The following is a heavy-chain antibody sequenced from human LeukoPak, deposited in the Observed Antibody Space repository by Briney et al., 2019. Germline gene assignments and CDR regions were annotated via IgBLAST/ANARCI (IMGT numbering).Heavy chain of an antibody. V-gene: IGHV1-18*01. D-gene: IGHD3-22*01. Sequence: ASVKVSCKASGYTFTSYTISWVRQAPGQGLEWMGWISAYNGNTDYAQKLQGRVTMTTDTSTSTAYMELRSLRSDDTAVYYCARVRGYYDSSGPRDYWGQGTLVTVSS. CDR3: ARVRGYYDSSGPRDY. J-gene: IGHJ4*02. CDR2: ISAYNGNT. CDR1: GYTFTSYT.